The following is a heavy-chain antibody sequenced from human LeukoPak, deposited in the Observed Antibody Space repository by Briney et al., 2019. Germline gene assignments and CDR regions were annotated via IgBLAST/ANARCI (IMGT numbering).Heavy chain of an antibody. CDR2: LYVSGSA. CDR3: ARDFHYESRGYYFHDY. V-gene: IGHV3-53*01. Sequence: GGSLRLSCAASGFTVSSNYMSWVRQAPGKGLERVSVLYVSGSAFYADSVKGRFTISRDISKNTLYLQMNSLRAEDTAVYYCARDFHYESRGYYFHDYWGQGTLVTVSS. CDR1: GFTVSSNY. J-gene: IGHJ4*02. D-gene: IGHD3-22*01.